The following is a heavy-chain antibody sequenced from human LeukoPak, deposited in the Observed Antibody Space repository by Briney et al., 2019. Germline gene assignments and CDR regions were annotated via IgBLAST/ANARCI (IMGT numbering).Heavy chain of an antibody. Sequence: SETLSLTCNVSGESISSHYWSWTRQSPGKGLEWIGYITNSGTTKFNPSLKSRVTISRDTSKNQISLRLSSVTAADTAVYYCARAPDSSGYFDSWGQGTLVTVSS. D-gene: IGHD3-22*01. V-gene: IGHV4-59*11. CDR3: ARAPDSSGYFDS. CDR1: GESISSHY. J-gene: IGHJ5*01. CDR2: ITNSGTT.